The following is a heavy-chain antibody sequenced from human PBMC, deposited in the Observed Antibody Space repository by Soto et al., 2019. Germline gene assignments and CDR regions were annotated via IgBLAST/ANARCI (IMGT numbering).Heavy chain of an antibody. CDR3: ARSAQWDGFDP. J-gene: IGHJ3*01. D-gene: IGHD2-8*01. CDR1: AGSISTINYY. CDR2: ISYSGST. Sequence: QVQLQESGPGLVRPSQTLSLTCTVSAGSISTINYYWSWIRQHPEKGLEWIGYISYSGSTFYHSSPKSLVTISLDTSKKQFSLTLTSVTAADTAVYYCARSAQWDGFDPWGQGTMVTVSS. V-gene: IGHV4-31*01.